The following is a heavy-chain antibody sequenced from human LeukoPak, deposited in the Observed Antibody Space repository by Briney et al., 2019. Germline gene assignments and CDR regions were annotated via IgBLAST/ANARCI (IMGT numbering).Heavy chain of an antibody. CDR2: INPSGGST. Sequence: ASVKVSCTASGYTFTSYYMHWVRQTPGQGLEWMGIINPSGGSTSYAQKFQGRVTMTRDTSTSTVYMELSSLRSEDTAVYYCARDVDIVVVVAATPDWWFDPWGQGTLVTVSS. D-gene: IGHD2-15*01. CDR1: GYTFTSYY. CDR3: ARDVDIVVVVAATPDWWFDP. V-gene: IGHV1-46*01. J-gene: IGHJ5*02.